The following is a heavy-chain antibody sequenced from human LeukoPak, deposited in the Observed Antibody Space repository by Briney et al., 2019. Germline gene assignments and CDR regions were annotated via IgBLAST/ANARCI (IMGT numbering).Heavy chain of an antibody. D-gene: IGHD6-13*01. J-gene: IGHJ6*02. CDR2: INTNTGNP. V-gene: IGHV7-4-1*02. CDR3: ARDAEQQLVPIKAYGMDV. Sequence: GASVKVSCKASGYTFTSYAMNWVRQAPGQGLEWMGWINTNTGNPTYAQGFTGRFVFSLDTSVSTAYLQISSLKAGDTAVYYCARDAEQQLVPIKAYGMDVWGQGTTVTVSS. CDR1: GYTFTSYA.